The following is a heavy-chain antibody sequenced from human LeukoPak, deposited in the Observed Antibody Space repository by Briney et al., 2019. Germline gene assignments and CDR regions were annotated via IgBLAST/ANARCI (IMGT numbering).Heavy chain of an antibody. J-gene: IGHJ4*02. Sequence: GGSLRLSCAASGFTFDDYAMHWVRQAAGKGLEWVSGISWNSGSIGYAVSVKGRFTISRDNAKNSLYLQMNSLRAEDTALYYCAKDLSGWVSYYFDYWGQGTLVTVSS. CDR3: AKDLSGWVSYYFDY. V-gene: IGHV3-9*01. D-gene: IGHD6-19*01. CDR1: GFTFDDYA. CDR2: ISWNSGSI.